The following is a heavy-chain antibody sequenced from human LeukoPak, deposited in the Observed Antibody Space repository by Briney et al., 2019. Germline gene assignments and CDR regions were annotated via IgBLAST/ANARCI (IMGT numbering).Heavy chain of an antibody. Sequence: PSQTLSLTCTVSGGSISSGSYYWSWIRQPAGKGLEWIGRIYTSGSTNYNPSLKSRVTISVDTSKNQFSLTLSSVTTADTAVYYCARGQKYRNGYTVTELGSGYFAYWGQGTLVTVSS. CDR1: GGSISSGSYY. CDR3: ARGQKYRNGYTVTELGSGYFAY. D-gene: IGHD5-18*01. CDR2: IYTSGST. J-gene: IGHJ4*02. V-gene: IGHV4-61*02.